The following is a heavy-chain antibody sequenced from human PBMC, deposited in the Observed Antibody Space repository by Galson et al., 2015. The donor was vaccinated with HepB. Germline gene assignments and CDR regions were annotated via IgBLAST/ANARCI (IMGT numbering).Heavy chain of an antibody. V-gene: IGHV3-23*01. CDR2: ISGSGGST. CDR1: GFTFSSYA. Sequence: SLRLSCAASGFTFSSYAMSWVRQAPGKGLEWVSAISGSGGSTYYADSVKGRFTISRDNSKNTLYLQMNSLRAEDTAVYYCARDCITIFGVVILADTAGPGEEGDAFDIWGQGTMVTVAS. J-gene: IGHJ3*02. D-gene: IGHD3-3*01. CDR3: ARDCITIFGVVILADTAGPGEEGDAFDI.